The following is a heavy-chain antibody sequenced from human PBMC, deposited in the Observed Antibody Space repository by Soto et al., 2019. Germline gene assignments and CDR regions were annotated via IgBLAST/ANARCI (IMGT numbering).Heavy chain of an antibody. V-gene: IGHV5-51*01. CDR3: ARRHYCRGDCTINPDYYSGMDV. Sequence: EVQVVQSGAEVKEPGESLKISCKGSGYIFTDHCIVWVRQMAGKGLEWVGIICPGYSNIIYSPSVQGQVTIAADMSIGAAYLQGSSLKASDTAIYYCARRHYCRGDCTINPDYYSGMDVWGQGTTVTVSS. J-gene: IGHJ6*02. D-gene: IGHD2-21*02. CDR2: ICPGYSNI. CDR1: GYIFTDHC.